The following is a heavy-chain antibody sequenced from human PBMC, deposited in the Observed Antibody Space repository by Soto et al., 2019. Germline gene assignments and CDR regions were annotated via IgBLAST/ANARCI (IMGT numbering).Heavy chain of an antibody. V-gene: IGHV3-11*01. CDR3: ARSSLTYFEF. J-gene: IGHJ4*02. CDR1: GFTFSDYY. Sequence: DLEESGGGLVKPGGSLRLSCTASGFTFSDYYMSWIRQAPGKGLESLAYISGSGSTTYYTDSVKGRFAISRDNARTSLYLQINSLRVEDSAVYYCARSSLTYFEFWGQGTLVTVSS. CDR2: ISGSGSTT.